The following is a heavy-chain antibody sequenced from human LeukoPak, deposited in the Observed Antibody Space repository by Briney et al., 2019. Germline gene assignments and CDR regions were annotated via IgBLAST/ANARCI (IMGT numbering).Heavy chain of an antibody. D-gene: IGHD6-13*01. Sequence: GGSLKLSCEASGFTFSDSAMHWVRQASGKGLEWVGRIRSKTNNYATAYAASVKGSFTMSRDDSQNTAYLHMKSLKSEDTAVYYCARDARGAAAADDAFDIWGQGTMVTVSS. CDR2: IRSKTNNYAT. CDR1: GFTFSDSA. V-gene: IGHV3-73*01. CDR3: ARDARGAAAADDAFDI. J-gene: IGHJ3*02.